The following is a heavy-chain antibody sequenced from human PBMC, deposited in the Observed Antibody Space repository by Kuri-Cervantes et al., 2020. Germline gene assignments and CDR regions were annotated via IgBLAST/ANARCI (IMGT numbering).Heavy chain of an antibody. CDR3: ARAENFDWLLSTFDY. CDR2: IIPIFGTA. V-gene: IGHV1-69*13. CDR1: GGTFSSYA. D-gene: IGHD3-9*01. J-gene: IGHJ4*02. Sequence: SVKVSCKASGGTFSSYAISWVRQAPGQGLEWMGGIIPIFGTADYAQKFQGRVTITADESTSTAYMELSSLRSEDTAVYYCARAENFDWLLSTFDYWGQGTLVTVSS.